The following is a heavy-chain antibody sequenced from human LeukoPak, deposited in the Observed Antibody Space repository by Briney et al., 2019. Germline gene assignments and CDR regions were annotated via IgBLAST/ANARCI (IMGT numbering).Heavy chain of an antibody. J-gene: IGHJ6*02. V-gene: IGHV1-2*06. CDR1: GYTFTGYY. Sequence: ASVKVSCTASGYTFTGYYMHWVRQAPGQGLEWMGRINPNSGGTNYAQKFQGRVTMTRDTSISTAYMELSRLRSDDTAVYYCARGGYDFVYYYGMDVWGQGTTVTVSS. D-gene: IGHD3-3*01. CDR3: ARGGYDFVYYYGMDV. CDR2: INPNSGGT.